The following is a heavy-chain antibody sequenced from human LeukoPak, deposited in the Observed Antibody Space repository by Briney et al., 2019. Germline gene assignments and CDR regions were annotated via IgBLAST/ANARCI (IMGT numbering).Heavy chain of an antibody. V-gene: IGHV3-11*03. J-gene: IGHJ4*02. CDR3: ARSTGNPPLDVDY. CDR1: GFTFSDYY. CDR2: ISSSSSDT. Sequence: PGGSLRLSCAASGFTFSDYYMSWFRQAPGKGLEWVSYISSSSSDTTYADSVKGRFTISRDNAKNSLYLQMNSLRVEDTAVYYCARSTGNPPLDVDYWGQGTLVTVSS. D-gene: IGHD1-14*01.